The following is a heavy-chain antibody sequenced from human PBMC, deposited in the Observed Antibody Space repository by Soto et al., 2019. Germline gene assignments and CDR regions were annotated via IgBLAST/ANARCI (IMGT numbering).Heavy chain of an antibody. CDR2: IWYDGSNK. Sequence: QVQLVESGGGVVQPGGSLRLSCAPSGFTFSSHGMHWVRQAPGKGLEWVSFIWYDGSNKYYADSVKGRFTISRDNSKNTLCLQMNSLRAEDTAVYYCARDGQQTSPHAFDIWGQGTMVTVSS. V-gene: IGHV3-33*01. J-gene: IGHJ3*02. D-gene: IGHD6-13*01. CDR1: GFTFSSHG. CDR3: ARDGQQTSPHAFDI.